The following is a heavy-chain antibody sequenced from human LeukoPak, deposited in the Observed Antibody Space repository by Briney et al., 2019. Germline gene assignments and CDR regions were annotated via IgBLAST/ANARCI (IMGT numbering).Heavy chain of an antibody. CDR1: GFTFSSYG. J-gene: IGHJ3*02. CDR3: ARVGKWIQLWPNAFDI. CDR2: IWYDGSNK. V-gene: IGHV3-33*01. Sequence: GGSLRLSCAASGFTFSSYGMHWVRQAPGKGLEWVAVIWYDGSNKYYADSVKGRFTISRDNSKNTLYLQMNSLRAEDTAVYYCARVGKWIQLWPNAFDIWDQGTMVTVSS. D-gene: IGHD5-18*01.